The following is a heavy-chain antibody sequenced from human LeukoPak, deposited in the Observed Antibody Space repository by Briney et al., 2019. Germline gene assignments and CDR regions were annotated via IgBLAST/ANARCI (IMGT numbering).Heavy chain of an antibody. CDR1: GGSISSNY. Sequence: SEILSLTCSVSGGSISSNYWSWIRQPPGKGLEWIGHIYDSGSTNYNPSLKSRVTISVDTSKNQFSLKLSSVTAADTAVYYCARDLYYGSGSYYNWFDPWGQGTLVTVSS. CDR2: IYDSGST. V-gene: IGHV4-59*01. CDR3: ARDLYYGSGSYYNWFDP. J-gene: IGHJ5*02. D-gene: IGHD3-10*01.